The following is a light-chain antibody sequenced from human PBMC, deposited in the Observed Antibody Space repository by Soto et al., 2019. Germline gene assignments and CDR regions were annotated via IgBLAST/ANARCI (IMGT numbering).Light chain of an antibody. J-gene: IGKJ1*01. V-gene: IGKV3-15*01. CDR1: QSVSSN. Sequence: EIVMTQSPATLSVSPGERATLSCRASQSVSSNLAWYQQKPGQAPRLLIYGASTRATGIPARFSGSGSGTEFTLTTSSLQSEDFEVYYCQKYNNWPQTFGQGTK. CDR2: GAS. CDR3: QKYNNWPQT.